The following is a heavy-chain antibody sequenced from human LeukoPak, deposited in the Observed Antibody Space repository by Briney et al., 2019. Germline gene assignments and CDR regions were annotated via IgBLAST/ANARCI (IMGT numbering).Heavy chain of an antibody. CDR3: ARLGYCSGGSCYQPFDY. D-gene: IGHD2-15*01. Sequence: ASVKVSCKASGYTFTGYYMHWVRQAPGQGLEWMGWINPNSGGTNYAQKFQGRATMTRDTSISTAYMELSRLRSDDTAVYYCARLGYCSGGSCYQPFDYWGQGTLVTVSS. CDR1: GYTFTGYY. J-gene: IGHJ4*02. V-gene: IGHV1-2*02. CDR2: INPNSGGT.